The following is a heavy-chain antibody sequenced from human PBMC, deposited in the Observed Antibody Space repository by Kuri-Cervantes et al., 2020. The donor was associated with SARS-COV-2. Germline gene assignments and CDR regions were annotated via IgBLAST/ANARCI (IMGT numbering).Heavy chain of an antibody. J-gene: IGHJ1*01. V-gene: IGHV4-34*01. Sequence: SETLSLTCAVYGGSFSGYYWSWIRQPPGKGLEWIGEINHSGSTNYNPSLKSRVTISVDTSKSQFSLKLSSVTAADTAVYYCARVPEGGYSFQHWGQGTLVTVSS. CDR2: INHSGST. CDR1: GGSFSGYY. D-gene: IGHD6-13*01. CDR3: ARVPEGGYSFQH.